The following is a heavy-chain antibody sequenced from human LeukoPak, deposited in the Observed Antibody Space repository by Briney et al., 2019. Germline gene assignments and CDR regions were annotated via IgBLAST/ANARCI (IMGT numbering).Heavy chain of an antibody. CDR1: GFTFSSYA. J-gene: IGHJ4*02. CDR2: ISGSGGST. D-gene: IGHD5-12*01. Sequence: GGSLRLSCAASGFTFSSYAMSWVRQAPGKGVEWVSAISGSGGSTYYADSVKGRFTISRDNSKNTLYLQMNSLRAEDTALYYCAKSSRGYVSSFDYWGQGTLVTVSS. V-gene: IGHV3-23*01. CDR3: AKSSRGYVSSFDY.